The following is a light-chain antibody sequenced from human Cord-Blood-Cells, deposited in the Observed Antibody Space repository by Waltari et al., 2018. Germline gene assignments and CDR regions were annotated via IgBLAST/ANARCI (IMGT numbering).Light chain of an antibody. V-gene: IGKV1-39*01. Sequence: DIQMTQSPSSLSASVGDSDTTTFRASHSTSSYLNWYQQKPGKAPKLLIYAASSLQRGVPSRFSGSGSGTDFTLTISSLQPEDFATYYCQQSYSTPLTFGGGTKVEIK. J-gene: IGKJ4*01. CDR2: AAS. CDR3: QQSYSTPLT. CDR1: HSTSSY.